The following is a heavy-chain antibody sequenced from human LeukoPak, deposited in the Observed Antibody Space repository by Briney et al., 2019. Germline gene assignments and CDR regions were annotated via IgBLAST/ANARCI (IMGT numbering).Heavy chain of an antibody. CDR2: INPNSGGT. V-gene: IGHV1-2*02. CDR3: ARGRYYDILTLRGYYYYYTDV. CDR1: AYTFTGYY. D-gene: IGHD3-9*01. J-gene: IGHJ6*03. Sequence: ASVKVSCKASAYTFTGYYMQWVRQAPGQGLEWMGWINPNSGGTNYAQKFQGRVTMTRDTSISTAYMELSRLRSDDTAVYYCARGRYYDILTLRGYYYYYTDVWGKGTTVTVSS.